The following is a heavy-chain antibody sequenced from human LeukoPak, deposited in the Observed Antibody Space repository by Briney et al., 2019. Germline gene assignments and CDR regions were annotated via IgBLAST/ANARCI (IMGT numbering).Heavy chain of an antibody. D-gene: IGHD6-19*01. CDR3: ARAWIAVAGPGTSDY. V-gene: IGHV1-18*01. CDR1: GYTFISYG. Sequence: ASVKVSCKASGYTFISYGINWVRQAPGQGLEWMGWISPHNGNTNYAQKPQGRVTMTTDTSTSTAYMEVRSLRSDDTAVYYCARAWIAVAGPGTSDYWGQGTLVMVSS. J-gene: IGHJ4*02. CDR2: ISPHNGNT.